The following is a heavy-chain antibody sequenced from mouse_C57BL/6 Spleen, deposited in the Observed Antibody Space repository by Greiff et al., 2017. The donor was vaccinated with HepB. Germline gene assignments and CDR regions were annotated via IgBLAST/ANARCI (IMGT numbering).Heavy chain of an antibody. J-gene: IGHJ3*01. CDR2: IYPSDSET. Sequence: VQLQQPGAELVRPGSSVKLSCKASGYTFTSYWMDWVKQRPGQGLEWIGNIYPSDSETHYNQKFKDKATLTVDKSSSTAYMQLSSLTSEDSAVYYCARSGYSNRFAYWGQGTLVTVSA. V-gene: IGHV1-61*01. CDR3: ARSGYSNRFAY. D-gene: IGHD2-5*01. CDR1: GYTFTSYW.